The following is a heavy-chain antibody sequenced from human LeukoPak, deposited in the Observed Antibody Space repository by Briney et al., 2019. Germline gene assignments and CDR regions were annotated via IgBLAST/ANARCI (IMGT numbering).Heavy chain of an antibody. D-gene: IGHD3-22*01. CDR2: IYHSGNS. Sequence: SETLSLTCTVSGYSISSDYYWGWIRQPPGKGLEWIGIIYHSGNSYYNPSLRSRVTISVDTSKNQFSLKLSSVTAADTAVYYCARVPIYYDSSGHGGWFDPWGQGTLVTVSS. V-gene: IGHV4-38-2*02. J-gene: IGHJ5*02. CDR3: ARVPIYYDSSGHGGWFDP. CDR1: GYSISSDYY.